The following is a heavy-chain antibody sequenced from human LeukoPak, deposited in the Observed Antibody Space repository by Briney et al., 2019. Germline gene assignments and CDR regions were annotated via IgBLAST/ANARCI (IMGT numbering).Heavy chain of an antibody. J-gene: IGHJ4*02. CDR2: INTNTGNP. D-gene: IGHD6-19*01. Sequence: GASVKVSCKASGYTFTSYAMNWVRQAPGQGLEWMGWINTNTGNPTYAQGFTGRFVFSLDTSVSTAYLQISSLKAEDTAVYYCARGTQIAVARSPGLYWGQGTLVTVSS. CDR1: GYTFTSYA. V-gene: IGHV7-4-1*02. CDR3: ARGTQIAVARSPGLY.